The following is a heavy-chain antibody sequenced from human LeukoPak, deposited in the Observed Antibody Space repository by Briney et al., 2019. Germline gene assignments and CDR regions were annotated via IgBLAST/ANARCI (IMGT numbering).Heavy chain of an antibody. D-gene: IGHD1-26*01. J-gene: IGHJ4*02. CDR2: ISGSGGST. CDR3: AKDKYSGSYHSTPADY. V-gene: IGHV3-23*01. Sequence: GGSLRPSCAASGFTFSSYAMSWVRQAPGKGLEWVSAISGSGGSTYYADSVKGRFTISRDNSKNTLYLQMNSLRAEDTAVYYCAKDKYSGSYHSTPADYWGQGTLVTVSS. CDR1: GFTFSSYA.